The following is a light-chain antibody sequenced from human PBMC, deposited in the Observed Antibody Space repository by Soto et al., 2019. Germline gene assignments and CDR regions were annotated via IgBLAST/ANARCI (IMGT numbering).Light chain of an antibody. Sequence: QSVLTQPPSASGTPGQRVTISCSGDISNIGTNSVHWYQHLPGTAPKLVIYADSQRPSGVPDRFSGSKSGTSASLAISGLQSEDDADYLCAAWDDKPNGPLFATGTKANVL. J-gene: IGLJ1*01. CDR1: ISNIGTNS. CDR2: ADS. CDR3: AAWDDKPNGPL. V-gene: IGLV1-44*01.